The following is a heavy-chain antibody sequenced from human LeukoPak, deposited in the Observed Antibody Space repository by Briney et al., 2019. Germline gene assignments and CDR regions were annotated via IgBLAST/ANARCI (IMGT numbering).Heavy chain of an antibody. Sequence: GASVKVSCKASGYTFTGYYMHWVRQAPGQGLEWMGWINPNSGGTNYAQKFQGRVTMTRDTSISTAYMELSRLRSDDTAVYHCARGDIVVVVAATVGDYWGQGTLVTVSS. V-gene: IGHV1-2*02. CDR3: ARGDIVVVVAATVGDY. CDR2: INPNSGGT. CDR1: GYTFTGYY. J-gene: IGHJ4*02. D-gene: IGHD2-15*01.